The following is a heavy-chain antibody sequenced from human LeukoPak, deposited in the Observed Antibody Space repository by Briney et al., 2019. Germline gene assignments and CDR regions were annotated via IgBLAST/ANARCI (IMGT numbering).Heavy chain of an antibody. CDR3: ARDCYSGFDY. CDR1: GFTFSTYW. CDR2: INSDGSSL. Sequence: GGSLRLSCVASGFTFSTYWMHWVRQAPGKGLVWLSRINSDGSSLDYADSVKGRFTISRDNAENTLYLQTNSLRAEDTAVYYCARDCYSGFDYWGQGALVTVSS. J-gene: IGHJ4*02. D-gene: IGHD4-23*01. V-gene: IGHV3-74*01.